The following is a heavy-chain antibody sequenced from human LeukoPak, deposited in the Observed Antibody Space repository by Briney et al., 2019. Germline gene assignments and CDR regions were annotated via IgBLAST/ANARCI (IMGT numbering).Heavy chain of an antibody. J-gene: IGHJ4*02. V-gene: IGHV3-21*01. CDR2: ISSRSSYI. CDR1: GFTFSSYS. Sequence: GGSLRLSCAASGFTFSSYSMNWVRQAPGKRLEWVSSISSRSSYIYYADSVKGRFTISRDNAKNSLYLQMNSLRAEDTAVYHCPRDGWELLPDYCGQGTLVTVSS. CDR3: PRDGWELLPDY. D-gene: IGHD1-26*01.